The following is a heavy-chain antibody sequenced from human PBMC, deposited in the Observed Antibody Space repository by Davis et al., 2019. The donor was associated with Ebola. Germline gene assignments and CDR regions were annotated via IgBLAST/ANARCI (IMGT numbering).Heavy chain of an antibody. Sequence: ASVKVSCKVSGYTLTELSMHWVRQAPGKGLEWMGGFDPEDGETIYAQKFQGRVTMTEDTSTDTAYMELSSLRSEDTAVYYCATRLYCSSTSCYYYFDYWGQGTLVTVSS. CDR3: ATRLYCSSTSCYYYFDY. CDR2: FDPEDGET. J-gene: IGHJ4*02. D-gene: IGHD2-2*01. V-gene: IGHV1-24*01. CDR1: GYTLTELS.